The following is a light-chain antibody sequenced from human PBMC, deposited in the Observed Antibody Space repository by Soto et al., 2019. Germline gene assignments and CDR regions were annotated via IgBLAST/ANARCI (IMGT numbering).Light chain of an antibody. J-gene: IGKJ1*01. CDR1: QGISNY. CDR2: AAS. CDR3: QKYNSAPRT. Sequence: DIQMTQSPSSLSASVGDRVTITCRASQGISNYLAWYQQKPGKVPKLLIYAASTLQSGVPSRFSGSGSGTDFNRTISSLQPEDVATYYCQKYNSAPRTFCQGTKVEIK. V-gene: IGKV1-27*01.